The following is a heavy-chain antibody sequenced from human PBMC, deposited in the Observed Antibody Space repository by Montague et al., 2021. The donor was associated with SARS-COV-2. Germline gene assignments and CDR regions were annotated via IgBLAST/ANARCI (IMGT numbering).Heavy chain of an antibody. CDR1: GGSISNYY. J-gene: IGHJ6*02. CDR2: LYTSGST. Sequence: SETLSLTCTVSGGSISNYYWTWIRQPAGKGLEWIGRLYTSGSTTYNPSLKSRVTISVDTSKNQFSLNVTSVTAADTAIYYCARESGYSSVGHYYYGMDVWGQGTTVTVS. V-gene: IGHV4-4*07. D-gene: IGHD6-19*01. CDR3: ARESGYSSVGHYYYGMDV.